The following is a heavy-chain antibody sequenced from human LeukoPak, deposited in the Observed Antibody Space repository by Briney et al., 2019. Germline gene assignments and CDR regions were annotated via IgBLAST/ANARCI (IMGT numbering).Heavy chain of an antibody. V-gene: IGHV3-23*01. J-gene: IGHJ5*02. CDR3: AKGPVAGTRWFDP. D-gene: IGHD2-15*01. Sequence: GGSLRLSCAPSGFRFSTFVMSWVRQAPGKGPEWVSTVSGSGANTYYADSVKGQFTVSRDNSKNTLYLQLNSLRVEDTAVYYCAKGPVAGTRWFDPWGQGTLVTVSS. CDR1: GFRFSTFV. CDR2: VSGSGANT.